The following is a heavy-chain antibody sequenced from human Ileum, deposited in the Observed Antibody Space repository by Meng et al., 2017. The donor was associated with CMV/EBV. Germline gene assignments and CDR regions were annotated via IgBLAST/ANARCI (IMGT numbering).Heavy chain of an antibody. V-gene: IGHV1-8*01. Sequence: ASVKVSCKASGGTFTSYDINWVRQATGQGLEWMGWMNPNSGNTGYAQKFQGRVTMTRNTSISTAYMELSSLRSEDTAVYYCVRPTDCSSTSCYIYYGMDVWGQGTTVTVSS. CDR1: GGTFTSYD. J-gene: IGHJ6*02. CDR2: MNPNSGNT. D-gene: IGHD2-2*02. CDR3: VRPTDCSSTSCYIYYGMDV.